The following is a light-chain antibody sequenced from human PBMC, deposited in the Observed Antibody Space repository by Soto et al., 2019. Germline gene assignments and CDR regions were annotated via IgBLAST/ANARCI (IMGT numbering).Light chain of an antibody. J-gene: IGLJ2*01. V-gene: IGLV1-47*02. CDR2: TDY. Sequence: QSVLAQPPSASGTPGQRVTISCSGSTSNVGSNLASWYQQLPGSAPKLLFYTDYERPSGVPDRFSGSKSGTSASLGISGLRSEDEADYFCAVWDDSLSGVVFGGGTQLTVL. CDR1: TSNVGSNL. CDR3: AVWDDSLSGVV.